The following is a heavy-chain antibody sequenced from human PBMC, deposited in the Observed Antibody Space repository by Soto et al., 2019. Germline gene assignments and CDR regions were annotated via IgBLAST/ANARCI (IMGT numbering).Heavy chain of an antibody. D-gene: IGHD1-26*01. V-gene: IGHV1-69*13. J-gene: IGHJ4*02. CDR1: GGTFSSYA. Sequence: SVKVSCTASGGTFSSYAISWVRQAPGQGLEWMGGVIPIFGTANYAQKFQGRVTITADESTSTAYMELSSLRSEDTAVYYCARGWSYPIYYFDYWGQGTLVTVS. CDR3: ARGWSYPIYYFDY. CDR2: VIPIFGTA.